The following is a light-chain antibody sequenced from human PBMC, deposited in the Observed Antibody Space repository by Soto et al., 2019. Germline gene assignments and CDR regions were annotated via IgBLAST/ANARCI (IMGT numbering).Light chain of an antibody. J-gene: IGLJ1*01. Sequence: QSVLPQPPSASGTPGQRVTISCSGSSSNIGSNYVYWYQQLPGTAPKLLIYRNNQRPSGVPDRFSGSKSGTSASLAISGLRSEDEADYYCAAWDDSLSALNYVFGTGTKVTVL. CDR1: SSNIGSNY. CDR3: AAWDDSLSALNYV. V-gene: IGLV1-47*01. CDR2: RNN.